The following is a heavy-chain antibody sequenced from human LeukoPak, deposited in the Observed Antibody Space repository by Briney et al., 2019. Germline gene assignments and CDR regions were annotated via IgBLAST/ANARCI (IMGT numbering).Heavy chain of an antibody. CDR2: IYHSGST. V-gene: IGHV4-38-2*02. CDR1: GYSISSGYY. Sequence: SETLSLTCTVSGYSISSGYYWGWIRQPPGKGLEWIGSIYHSGSTYYNPSLKSRVTISVDTSKNQFSLKLSSVTAADTAVYYCARDLGWSSVYYDFWSGAGGFDPWGQGTLVTVSS. J-gene: IGHJ5*02. D-gene: IGHD3-3*01. CDR3: ARDLGWSSVYYDFWSGAGGFDP.